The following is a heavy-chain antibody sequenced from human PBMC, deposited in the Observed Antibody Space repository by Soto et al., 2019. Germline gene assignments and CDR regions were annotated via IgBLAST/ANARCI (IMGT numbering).Heavy chain of an antibody. CDR3: AHSDYGDFCPLH. J-gene: IGHJ4*02. V-gene: IGHV3-30*03. CDR2: ISYDGSNK. CDR1: GFTFSSYG. D-gene: IGHD4-17*01. Sequence: VQLVESGGGVVQPGRSLRLSCAASGFTFSSYGMHWVRQAPGKGLEWVAVISYDGSNKYYADSVKGRFTISRDNSKNTLYLQMNSLRAEDTAVYYCAHSDYGDFCPLHWGQGTLVTVSS.